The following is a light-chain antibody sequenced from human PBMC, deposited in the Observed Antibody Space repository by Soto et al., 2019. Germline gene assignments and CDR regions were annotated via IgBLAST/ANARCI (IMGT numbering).Light chain of an antibody. CDR1: QSVSSN. J-gene: IGKJ5*01. Sequence: EIVMTQSPATVSVSQGERATLSCRASQSVSSNLAWYQQKPGQAPRLLIYGASSRATGIPDRFSGSGSGADFTLAISRLEPEDFAVYYCQQYGSSITFGQRTRLEIK. CDR2: GAS. CDR3: QQYGSSIT. V-gene: IGKV3-20*01.